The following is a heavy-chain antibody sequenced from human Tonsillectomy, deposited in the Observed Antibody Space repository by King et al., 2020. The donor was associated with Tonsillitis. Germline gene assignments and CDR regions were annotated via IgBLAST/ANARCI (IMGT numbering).Heavy chain of an antibody. Sequence: QLVQSGAEVKKPGSSVKVSCKTSGGTFSSHPINWVRQAPGQGLEWMGRIIPTLGVANYPQKFQGRVTINADKSTSTVFMELNSLTSEDTAVYYCARRCGSNSGLDIWGQGTMVIVS. CDR3: ARRCGSNSGLDI. D-gene: IGHD2-2*01. CDR2: IIPTLGVA. V-gene: IGHV1-69*04. J-gene: IGHJ3*02. CDR1: GGTFSSHP.